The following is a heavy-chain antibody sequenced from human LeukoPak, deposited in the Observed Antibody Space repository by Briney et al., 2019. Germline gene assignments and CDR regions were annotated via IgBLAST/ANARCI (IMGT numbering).Heavy chain of an antibody. D-gene: IGHD1-26*01. CDR2: IYSGGST. CDR3: ARDAGASTRYYYFDY. CDR1: GFTVSSNY. Sequence: GGSLRLSCAASGFTVSSNYMSWVRQAPGKGLEWVSVIYSGGSTYYADSVKGRFTISRDNSKDTLFLQMDSLRGEDTALYYCARDAGASTRYYYFDYWGQGTLVTVSS. J-gene: IGHJ4*02. V-gene: IGHV3-66*02.